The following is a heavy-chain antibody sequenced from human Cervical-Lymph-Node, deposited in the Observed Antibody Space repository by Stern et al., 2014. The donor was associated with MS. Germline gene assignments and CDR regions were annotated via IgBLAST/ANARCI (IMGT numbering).Heavy chain of an antibody. CDR2: FDNEDGET. CDR1: GYTLTELS. D-gene: IGHD2-21*01. V-gene: IGHV1-24*01. J-gene: IGHJ3*02. Sequence: QMPLVQSGAEVKKPGASVKVSCKVSGYTLTELSNHWVRQAHGKGLEWMGGFDNEDGETIYAQKFPGRVTMTEDTSTETAYVELSSLRSEDTAVYYCATDGPDVVLDGRNAFDIWGQGTMVTVSS. CDR3: ATDGPDVVLDGRNAFDI.